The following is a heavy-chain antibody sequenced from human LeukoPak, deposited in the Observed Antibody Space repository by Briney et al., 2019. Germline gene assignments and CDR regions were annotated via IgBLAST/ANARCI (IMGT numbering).Heavy chain of an antibody. D-gene: IGHD3-22*01. J-gene: IGHJ3*02. V-gene: IGHV5-51*01. Sequence: GASVKVSCKASGYTFTGYYMHWVRQAPGQGLEWMGIIYPGDSDTRYSPSFQGQVTISADKSISTAYLQWSSLKASDTAMYYCARRPDYYDSSGYYGGDDAFDIWGQGTMVTVSS. CDR3: ARRPDYYDSSGYYGGDDAFDI. CDR2: IYPGDSDT. CDR1: GYTFTGYY.